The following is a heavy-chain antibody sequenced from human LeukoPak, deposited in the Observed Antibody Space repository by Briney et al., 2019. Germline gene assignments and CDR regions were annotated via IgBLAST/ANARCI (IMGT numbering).Heavy chain of an antibody. Sequence: PGGSLRLSCAASGFTFDDYAMHWVRQAPGKGLEWVSGISWNSGSIGYADSVKGRFTISRDNAKNSLYLQMNSLGAEDTALYYCAKGPFGVVRLNWFDPWGQGTLVTVSS. V-gene: IGHV3-9*01. CDR2: ISWNSGSI. CDR3: AKGPFGVVRLNWFDP. D-gene: IGHD3-3*01. J-gene: IGHJ5*02. CDR1: GFTFDDYA.